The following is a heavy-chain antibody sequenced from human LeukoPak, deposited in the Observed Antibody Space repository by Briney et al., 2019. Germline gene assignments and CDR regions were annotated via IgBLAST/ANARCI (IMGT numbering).Heavy chain of an antibody. D-gene: IGHD2-15*01. CDR2: IKRDGSEK. Sequence: GGSLRLSCAASGFIFSTYYMSWVRQAPGKGLEWVANIKRDGSEKDYVDSVKGRFTISRDNAKNSLFLQMNNLRAEDTAVYYCVRDFGYCSGGNCYTVLDYWGQGTLVTVSS. CDR1: GFIFSTYY. CDR3: VRDFGYCSGGNCYTVLDY. J-gene: IGHJ4*02. V-gene: IGHV3-7*01.